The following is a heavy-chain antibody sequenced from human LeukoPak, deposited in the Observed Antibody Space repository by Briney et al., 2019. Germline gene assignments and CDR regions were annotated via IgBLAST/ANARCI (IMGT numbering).Heavy chain of an antibody. V-gene: IGHV4-39*07. CDR3: ARAPSYYYYGVDV. CDR2: IYYSGTT. Sequence: SETLSLTCTVSGGSISNSNYYWGWIRPPPGKGLEWIGSIYYSGTTYYTPSLKSRVIISIDTSQSQFSLNLSSVTAADTAVYYCARAPSYYYYGVDVWGQGTTVTVSS. CDR1: GGSISNSNYY. J-gene: IGHJ6*02.